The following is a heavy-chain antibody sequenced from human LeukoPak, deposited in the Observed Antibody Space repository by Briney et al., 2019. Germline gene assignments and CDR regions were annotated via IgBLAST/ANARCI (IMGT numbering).Heavy chain of an antibody. Sequence: SETLSLTCTVSGYSISSGYYWSWIRQPPGKGLEWIGYIYYSGSTNYNPSLKSRVTISVDTSKNQFSLKLSSVTAADTAVYYCARIHYDILTGHPYYYYYYMDVWGKGTTVTVSS. J-gene: IGHJ6*03. CDR3: ARIHYDILTGHPYYYYYYMDV. CDR2: IYYSGST. V-gene: IGHV4-61*01. CDR1: GYSISSGYY. D-gene: IGHD3-9*01.